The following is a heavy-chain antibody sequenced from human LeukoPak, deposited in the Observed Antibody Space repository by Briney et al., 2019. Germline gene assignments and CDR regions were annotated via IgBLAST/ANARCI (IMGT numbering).Heavy chain of an antibody. J-gene: IGHJ4*02. CDR2: IYYSGST. D-gene: IGHD4-17*01. V-gene: IGHV4-31*03. Sequence: SETLSLTCTVSGGSISSGGYYWSWIRQHPGKGLEWTGYIYYSGSTYYNPSLKSRVTISVDTSKNQFSLKLSSVTAADTAVYYCARGAGGYGRSFDYWGQGTLVTVSS. CDR1: GGSISSGGYY. CDR3: ARGAGGYGRSFDY.